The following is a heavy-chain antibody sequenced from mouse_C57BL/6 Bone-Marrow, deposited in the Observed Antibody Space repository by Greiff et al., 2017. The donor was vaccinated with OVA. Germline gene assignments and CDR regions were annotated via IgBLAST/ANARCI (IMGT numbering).Heavy chain of an antibody. Sequence: DVHLVESGGGLVKPGGSLKLSCAASGFTFSDYGMHWVRQAPEKGLEWVAYISSGSSTIYYADTVKGRFTISRDNAKNTLFLQMTSLRSEDTAMYYCARLTTGAYWGQGTLVTVSA. CDR2: ISSGSSTI. V-gene: IGHV5-17*01. CDR3: ARLTTGAY. D-gene: IGHD1-1*01. CDR1: GFTFSDYG. J-gene: IGHJ3*01.